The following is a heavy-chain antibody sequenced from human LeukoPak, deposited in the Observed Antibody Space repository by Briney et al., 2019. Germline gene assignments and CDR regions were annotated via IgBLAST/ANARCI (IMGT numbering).Heavy chain of an antibody. J-gene: IGHJ5*02. CDR2: INPNSGGT. Sequence: ASVTVSYMASGYTFTDYYMHWVRQAPGQGLEWMGWINPNSGGTNCAQKFQGRVTMTRDTSISTAYMELRRLRSDDTAVYYCARARPHGSIHGWYDPWGQGTLVTV. D-gene: IGHD4-11*01. V-gene: IGHV1-2*02. CDR1: GYTFTDYY. CDR3: ARARPHGSIHGWYDP.